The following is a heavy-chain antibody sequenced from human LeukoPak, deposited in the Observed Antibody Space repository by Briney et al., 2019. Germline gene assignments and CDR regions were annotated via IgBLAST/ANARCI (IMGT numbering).Heavy chain of an antibody. CDR2: IDYSGGT. CDR3: ARSRYSYYFDY. CDR1: GGSVSSSSYC. Sequence: SETLSLTCTVSGGSVSSSSYCWGWIRQSPGKGLEWIGSIDYSGGTYSNPSLKTRLTISVDTSKNQFSLKLSSVTAADTAVYYCARSRYSYYFDYWGQGTLVTVSS. J-gene: IGHJ4*02. V-gene: IGHV4-39*01. D-gene: IGHD2-15*01.